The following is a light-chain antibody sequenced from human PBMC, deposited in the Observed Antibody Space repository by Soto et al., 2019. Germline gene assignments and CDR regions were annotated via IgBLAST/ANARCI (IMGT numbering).Light chain of an antibody. CDR1: QTIRSNY. V-gene: IGKV3-20*01. J-gene: IGKJ2*01. Sequence: EIVLTQSPGTLSLSPGERATLSCRASQTIRSNYLAWYQQKPGQAPRLLIYSATSRATGVPDRFSGSGSGTDFTLTISRLEPEDVAMYYCHQGTFGQGTKLEI. CDR2: SAT. CDR3: HQGT.